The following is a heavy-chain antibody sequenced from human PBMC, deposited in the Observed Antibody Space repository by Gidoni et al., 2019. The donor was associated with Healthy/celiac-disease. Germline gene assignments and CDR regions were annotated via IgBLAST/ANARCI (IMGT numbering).Heavy chain of an antibody. Sequence: EVQLLESGGGLVPPGGSLRPSCAASGFTLSSYAMSGVGQAPGKGLEWVSAMSGSGGSTYYADSVKGRFTISRDNSKNTLYLQMNSLRAEDTAVYYCAKDPDEVAVVLIDYWGQGTLGTVSS. CDR2: MSGSGGST. CDR3: AKDPDEVAVVLIDY. CDR1: GFTLSSYA. V-gene: IGHV3-23*01. J-gene: IGHJ4*02. D-gene: IGHD6-19*01.